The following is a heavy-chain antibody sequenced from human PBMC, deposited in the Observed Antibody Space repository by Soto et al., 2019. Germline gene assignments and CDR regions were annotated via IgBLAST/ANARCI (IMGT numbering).Heavy chain of an antibody. CDR3: AKRRGDGYFDL. Sequence: EVQLLESGGCLVQPGGSLRLSCAASGFTFSNFVMGWVRRAPGKGLEWVSAIVGTSGSTYYADSVKGRFTISRDNSKDTLSLQMNSLGAEDTARYYCAKRRGDGYFDLWGRGTLVTVSS. J-gene: IGHJ2*01. V-gene: IGHV3-23*01. CDR1: GFTFSNFV. CDR2: IVGTSGST. D-gene: IGHD7-27*01.